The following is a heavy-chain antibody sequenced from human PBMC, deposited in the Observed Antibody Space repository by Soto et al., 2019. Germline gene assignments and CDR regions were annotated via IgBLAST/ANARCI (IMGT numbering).Heavy chain of an antibody. CDR1: GFTFSSYG. V-gene: IGHV3-30*18. CDR3: AKWAHYYGMDV. J-gene: IGHJ6*02. Sequence: GGSLRLSCAASGFTFSSYGMHWVRQAPGKGLEWVAVISYDGSNKYYADSVKGRFTISRDNSKNTLYLQMNSLRAEDTAVYYWAKWAHYYGMDVWGQGTTVTVSS. CDR2: ISYDGSNK.